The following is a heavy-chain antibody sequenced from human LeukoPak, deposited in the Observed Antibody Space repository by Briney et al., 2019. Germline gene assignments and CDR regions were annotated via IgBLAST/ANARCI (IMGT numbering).Heavy chain of an antibody. CDR3: ARAYYGDSHWSYYFDY. D-gene: IGHD4-17*01. J-gene: IGHJ4*02. V-gene: IGHV3-7*01. CDR2: IKQDRSEK. CDR1: GFTFSSYA. Sequence: QAGGSLRLSCAAPGFTFSSYAMSWVRQAPGKGLELVANIKQDRSEKYYVDSVKGRFTISRDNAKTSLYLQMNSLRAEDTAVYYCARAYYGDSHWSYYFDYWGQGTLVTVSS.